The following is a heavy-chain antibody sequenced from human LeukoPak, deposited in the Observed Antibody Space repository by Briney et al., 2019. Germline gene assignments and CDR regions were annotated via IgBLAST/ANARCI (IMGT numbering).Heavy chain of an antibody. D-gene: IGHD3-22*01. V-gene: IGHV3-13*01. J-gene: IGHJ4*02. CDR2: IGSSRDT. Sequence: GGSLRLSCAASGFTFSSYDMHWVRQVPGKGLEWLSAIGSSRDTYYSDSVKGRFTISRDNSKNTLYLQMNSLRAEDTAVYYCARDKYYYDSSGGGYYFDYWGQGTLVTVSS. CDR1: GFTFSSYD. CDR3: ARDKYYYDSSGGGYYFDY.